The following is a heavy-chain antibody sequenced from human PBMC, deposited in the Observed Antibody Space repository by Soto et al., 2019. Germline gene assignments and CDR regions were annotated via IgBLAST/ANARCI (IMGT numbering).Heavy chain of an antibody. V-gene: IGHV3-30*03. Sequence: QVQLVESGGGVVQPGRSLRLSCAASGFTFSSYGMHWVRQAPGKGLEWVAVISYDGSNKYYADSVKGRFTISSDNSKNTLYLQMNSLRAEDTAVYYCEIYSSGWYPLDYWGQGTLVTVSS. CDR2: ISYDGSNK. D-gene: IGHD6-19*01. CDR3: EIYSSGWYPLDY. CDR1: GFTFSSYG. J-gene: IGHJ4*02.